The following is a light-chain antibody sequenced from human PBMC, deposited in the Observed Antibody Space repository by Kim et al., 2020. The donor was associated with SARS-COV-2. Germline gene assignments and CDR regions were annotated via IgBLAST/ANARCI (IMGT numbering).Light chain of an antibody. Sequence: DIQMTQSPSSLSASVGDRVTITCQASQDITIHLNWYQQKPGAAPKILIYDASNLKTGVPSRFSGSGSGTEFTFTINSLQPEDVATYFCQEYHSLLVTFGGGTKVDIK. CDR3: QEYHSLLVT. CDR1: QDITIH. CDR2: DAS. J-gene: IGKJ4*01. V-gene: IGKV1-33*01.